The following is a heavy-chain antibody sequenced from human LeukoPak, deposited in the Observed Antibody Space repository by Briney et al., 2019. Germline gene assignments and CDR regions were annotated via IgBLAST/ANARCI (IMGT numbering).Heavy chain of an antibody. CDR3: AREGGWDSSGYPYY. J-gene: IGHJ4*02. D-gene: IGHD3-22*01. Sequence: PSETLSLTCIVSGGSISSGDYYWSWIRQPPGKGLEWIGYIYYSGSTYYNPSLKSRVTISVDTSKNQFSLKLSSVTAADTAVYYCAREGGWDSSGYPYYWGQGTLVTVSS. CDR1: GGSISSGDYY. CDR2: IYYSGST. V-gene: IGHV4-30-4*01.